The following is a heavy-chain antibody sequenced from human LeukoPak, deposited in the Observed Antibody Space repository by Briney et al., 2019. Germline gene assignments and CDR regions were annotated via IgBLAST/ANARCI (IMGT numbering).Heavy chain of an antibody. V-gene: IGHV3-23*01. CDR2: ISGSGGNT. J-gene: IGHJ6*03. CDR3: AKEDGVTMIVVARGMDV. CDR1: GFTFSSYE. Sequence: GGSLRLSCAASGFTFSSYEMNWVRQAPGKGLEWVSAISGSGGNTYYADSVKGRFTISRDNSKNTLYLQMNSLRAEDTAIYYCAKEDGVTMIVVARGMDVWGKGTTVTVSS. D-gene: IGHD3-22*01.